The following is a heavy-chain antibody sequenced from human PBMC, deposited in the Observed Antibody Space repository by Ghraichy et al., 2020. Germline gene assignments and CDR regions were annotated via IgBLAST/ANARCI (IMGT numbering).Heavy chain of an antibody. CDR3: TRDSSGWYFEPNWFDP. Sequence: QTLSLTCTASGFTFGDYAMSWFRQAPGKGLEWVGFIRSKAYGGTTEYAASVKGRFTISRDDSKSIAYLQMNSLKTEDTAVYYCTRDSSGWYFEPNWFDPWGQGTLVTVSS. V-gene: IGHV3-49*03. D-gene: IGHD6-19*01. CDR1: GFTFGDYA. J-gene: IGHJ5*02. CDR2: IRSKAYGGTT.